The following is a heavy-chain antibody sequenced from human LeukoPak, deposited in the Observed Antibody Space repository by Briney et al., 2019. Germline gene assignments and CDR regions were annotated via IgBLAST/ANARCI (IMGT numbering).Heavy chain of an antibody. CDR1: GGSFSGYY. Sequence: SETLSLTCAVYGGSFSGYYWSWIRQPPGKGLEWIGEINHSGSTNYNPSLKSRVTISVDTSKNQFSLKLSSVTAADTAVYYCAGGGYCTNGVCYTGWFDPWGQGTLVAVSS. CDR3: AGGGYCTNGVCYTGWFDP. V-gene: IGHV4-34*01. D-gene: IGHD2-8*01. J-gene: IGHJ5*02. CDR2: INHSGST.